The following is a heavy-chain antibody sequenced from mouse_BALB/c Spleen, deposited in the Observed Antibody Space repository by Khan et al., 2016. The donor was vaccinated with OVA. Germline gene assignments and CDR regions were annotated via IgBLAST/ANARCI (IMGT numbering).Heavy chain of an antibody. CDR1: GYTFTSYD. Sequence: QVRLQQAGPELVKPGALVKISCKASGYTFTSYDINWVKQRPGQGLEWIGWIYTGDGSSKNNEKFKGKATLTADTSSSTAYMQHTSLKSGNSAVYFCARGGLRGVAMDCWGQGTSVTGSS. CDR2: IYTGDGSS. V-gene: IGHV1S56*01. CDR3: ARGGLRGVAMDC. D-gene: IGHD2-4*01. J-gene: IGHJ4*01.